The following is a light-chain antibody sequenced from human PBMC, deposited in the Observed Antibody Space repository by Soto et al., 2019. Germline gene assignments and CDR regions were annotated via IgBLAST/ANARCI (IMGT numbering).Light chain of an antibody. CDR1: SSDIGLYNY. J-gene: IGLJ1*01. Sequence: QSAPSQPASMSGSPGQSITIPCTGASSDIGLYNYVSWYQHHPGKAPKLLISEVNVRPSGLSDRFSASKAGNTASLTISGLQPEDEAYYYCSSLSTTSTPIVFGSGTKLTVL. CDR3: SSLSTTSTPIV. CDR2: EVN. V-gene: IGLV2-14*01.